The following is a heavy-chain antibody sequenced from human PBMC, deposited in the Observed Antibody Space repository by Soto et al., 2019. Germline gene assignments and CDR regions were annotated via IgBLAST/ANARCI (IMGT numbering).Heavy chain of an antibody. D-gene: IGHD6-19*01. J-gene: IGHJ2*01. CDR2: INLSGST. Sequence: SETLSLTCAVSGGSFSPYFWSWIRQPPGKGLEWNGEINLSGSTSYNPSLTRRATLSVDTSKNQVSLKLTSVTAADTAVYYCARLASGWQYYYFDFWGRGTPVTVSS. V-gene: IGHV4-34*01. CDR3: ARLASGWQYYYFDF. CDR1: GGSFSPYF.